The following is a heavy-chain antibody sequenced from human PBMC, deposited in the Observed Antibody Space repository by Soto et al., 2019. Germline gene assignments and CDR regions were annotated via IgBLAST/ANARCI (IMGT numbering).Heavy chain of an antibody. Sequence: SLLLSFSSSLFIVITYCISFVLQAPGKGLEWLANINQDANKIYYVDSVKGRFTVFGDNAKNSLFLIMDSLRVEDTAVYYCAAYNTSRHAAFDVWGQGTMVTVSS. CDR2: INQDANKI. D-gene: IGHD6-6*01. CDR3: AAYNTSRHAAFDV. V-gene: IGHV3-7*01. CDR1: LFIVITYC. J-gene: IGHJ3*01.